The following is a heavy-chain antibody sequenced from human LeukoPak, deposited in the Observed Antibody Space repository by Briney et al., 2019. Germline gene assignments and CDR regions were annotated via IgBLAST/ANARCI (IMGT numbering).Heavy chain of an antibody. CDR2: ISGSGGST. CDR1: GFTFSSYA. J-gene: IGHJ4*02. V-gene: IGHV3-23*01. D-gene: IGHD6-13*01. CDR3: AKDRVDSRQLVPDS. Sequence: GGSLRLSCAASGFTFSSYAMSWVRQAPGKGLEWVSAISGSGGSTYYADSVKGRFTISRDNSKNTLYLQMNSLRAEDTPVYYCAKDRVDSRQLVPDSWGQGTLVTVSS.